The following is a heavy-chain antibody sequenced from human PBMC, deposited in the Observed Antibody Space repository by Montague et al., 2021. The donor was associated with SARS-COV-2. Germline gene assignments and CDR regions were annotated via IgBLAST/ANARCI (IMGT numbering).Heavy chain of an antibody. J-gene: IGHJ6*02. V-gene: IGHV4-59*01. CDR3: AGSYCTLWRGFIHYYCMDV. Sequence: SETLSLTCTVSGGSISSYYWSWIRQPPGKGLEWIGYIYYSGSTNYNPSLKSRVTISVDTSKNQFSLRLSSVTAADTAVYYCAGSYCTLWRGFIHYYCMDVWGQGTTVTVSS. CDR2: IYYSGST. D-gene: IGHD3-3*01. CDR1: GGSISSYY.